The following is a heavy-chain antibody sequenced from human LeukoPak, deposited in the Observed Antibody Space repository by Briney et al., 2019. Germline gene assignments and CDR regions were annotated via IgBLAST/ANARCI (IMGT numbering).Heavy chain of an antibody. J-gene: IGHJ4*02. D-gene: IGHD6-13*01. Sequence: GGSLRLSCAASTFTFSSYAMHWVRQAPGKGLEWVAVISYDGSNKYYADSVKGRFTISRDNSKNTLYLQMNSLRAEDTAVYYCARVSTPFRSSWYNFDYWGQGTLVTVSS. CDR3: ARVSTPFRSSWYNFDY. CDR1: TFTFSSYA. V-gene: IGHV3-30-3*01. CDR2: ISYDGSNK.